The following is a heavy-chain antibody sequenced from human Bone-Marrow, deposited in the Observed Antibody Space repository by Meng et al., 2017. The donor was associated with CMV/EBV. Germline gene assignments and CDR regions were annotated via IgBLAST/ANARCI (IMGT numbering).Heavy chain of an antibody. CDR1: GYTFTSYY. D-gene: IGHD3-3*01. Sequence: ASVKVSCKATGYTFTSYYMHWVRQAPGQGLEWMGIINPSGGSTSYAQKFQGRVTMTRDTSTSTVYMELSSLRSEDTAVYYCAGSGAQLRFLEWLSPYYYYGMDVWGQWTTVTVSS. CDR3: AGSGAQLRFLEWLSPYYYYGMDV. CDR2: INPSGGST. J-gene: IGHJ6*01. V-gene: IGHV1-46*01.